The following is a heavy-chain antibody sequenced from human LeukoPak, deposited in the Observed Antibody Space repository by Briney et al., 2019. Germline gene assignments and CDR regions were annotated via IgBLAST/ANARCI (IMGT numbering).Heavy chain of an antibody. CDR1: GYTFTSYY. D-gene: IGHD3-22*01. V-gene: IGHV1-46*01. J-gene: IGHJ4*02. CDR3: ARGILRHYYDSSGYYHRDY. Sequence: GASVKVSCKASGYTFTSYYMHWVRQAPGQGLEWMGIINPSGGSTSYAQKFQGRVTMTRDMSTSTVYMELSSLRSEDTAVYYCARGILRHYYDSSGYYHRDYWGQGTLVTVSS. CDR2: INPSGGST.